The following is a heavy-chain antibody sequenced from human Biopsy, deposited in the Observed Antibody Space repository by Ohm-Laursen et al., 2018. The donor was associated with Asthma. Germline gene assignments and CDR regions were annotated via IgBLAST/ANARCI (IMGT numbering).Heavy chain of an antibody. CDR1: GFTFSSYG. Sequence: SLRLSCAASGFTFSSYGIHWVRQAPGKGLEWVAVISYDGSNKYYADSVKGRFTISRDNSKNTLYLQMNSLRAEDTAVYYCAKESGSNYAFDIWGQGTMVTVSS. CDR3: AKESGSNYAFDI. D-gene: IGHD1-1*01. CDR2: ISYDGSNK. V-gene: IGHV3-30*18. J-gene: IGHJ3*02.